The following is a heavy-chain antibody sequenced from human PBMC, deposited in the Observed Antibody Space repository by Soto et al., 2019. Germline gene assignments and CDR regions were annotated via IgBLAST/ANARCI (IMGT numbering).Heavy chain of an antibody. J-gene: IGHJ4*02. CDR1: GDSVSSASYY. V-gene: IGHV4-61*01. Sequence: KTSETLSLICTVSGDSVSSASYYWSWIRQPPGKGLEWIGYVYYTGSTNYNPSLKSRVTISVDTSKNQSSLKLTSVIAADTAMYYCSRAWERLHFHYWGQRTLVTVSS. D-gene: IGHD1-26*01. CDR2: VYYTGST. CDR3: SRAWERLHFHY.